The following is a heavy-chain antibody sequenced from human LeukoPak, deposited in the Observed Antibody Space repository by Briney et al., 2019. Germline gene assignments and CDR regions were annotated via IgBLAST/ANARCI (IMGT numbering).Heavy chain of an antibody. J-gene: IGHJ3*02. CDR2: ISSGSSTI. CDR3: ASLHAFDI. CDR1: GFTFSSYA. Sequence: GGSLRLSCAASGFTFSSYAMNWVRQAPGKGLVWVSYISSGSSTIYYADSVKGRFTISRDNAKNSLYLQMNSLRAEDTAVYYCASLHAFDIWGQGTMVTVSS. V-gene: IGHV3-48*04.